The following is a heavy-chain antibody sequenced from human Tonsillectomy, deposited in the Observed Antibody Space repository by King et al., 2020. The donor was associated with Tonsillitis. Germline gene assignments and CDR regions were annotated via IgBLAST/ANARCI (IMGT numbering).Heavy chain of an antibody. CDR3: ARALHCSSTSCYGPNLPQGYYYYYGMDV. J-gene: IGHJ6*02. CDR2: IIPIFGTA. D-gene: IGHD2-2*01. Sequence: VQLVQSGAEVKKPGSSVKVSCKASGGTFSSYAISWVRQAPGQGLEWMGGIIPIFGTANYAQKFQGRVTITADESTSTAYMELSSLRSEDTAVYYCARALHCSSTSCYGPNLPQGYYYYYGMDVWGQGTTVTVSS. CDR1: GGTFSSYA. V-gene: IGHV1-69*12.